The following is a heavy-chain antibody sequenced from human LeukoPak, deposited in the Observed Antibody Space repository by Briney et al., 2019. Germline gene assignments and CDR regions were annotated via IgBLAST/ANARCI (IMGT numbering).Heavy chain of an antibody. CDR2: IRGDGVTT. CDR3: ARDQPATIVAFDI. V-gene: IGHV3-23*01. CDR1: GFTFSSHG. J-gene: IGHJ3*02. D-gene: IGHD5-12*01. Sequence: TGGSLRLSCAASGFTFSSHGMNWVRQAPGKGLEWVSGIRGDGVTTYYADSVKGRFTISRDNSKNTLYLQMNSLRAEDTAVYYCARDQPATIVAFDIWGQGTMVTVSS.